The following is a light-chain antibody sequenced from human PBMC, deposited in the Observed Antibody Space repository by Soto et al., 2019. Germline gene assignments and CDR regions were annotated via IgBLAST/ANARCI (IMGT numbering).Light chain of an antibody. CDR1: QSVINSY. CDR2: GAS. V-gene: IGKV3-20*01. J-gene: IGKJ1*01. CDR3: QQYGSSPWT. Sequence: EFVLTQSPGTLSLSSGERATLSCSASQSVINSYLAWYQQKPGQAPRLLIYGASSRATGIPDRFSGSGSGTDFTLTISRLQPEDFAVYYCQQYGSSPWTFGQGTKVDIK.